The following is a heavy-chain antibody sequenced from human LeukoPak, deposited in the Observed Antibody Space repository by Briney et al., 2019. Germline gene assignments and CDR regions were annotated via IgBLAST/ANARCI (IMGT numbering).Heavy chain of an antibody. CDR3: GRDFSKYYFDY. J-gene: IGHJ4*02. Sequence: GGSLRLSCAASGFNYRRYEMNWVRQAPGKGREWVSYIGSSGPPAYYADSVKSRFNISRDNAKNSLYLQMNGLRAEDTGVYYCGRDFSKYYFDYWGQGTLVAVSS. CDR2: IGSSGPPA. CDR1: GFNYRRYE. D-gene: IGHD6-13*01. V-gene: IGHV3-48*03.